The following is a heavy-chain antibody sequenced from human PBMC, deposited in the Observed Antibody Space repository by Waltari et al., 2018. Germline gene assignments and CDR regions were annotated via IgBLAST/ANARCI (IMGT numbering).Heavy chain of an antibody. J-gene: IGHJ4*02. CDR2: IYSGGST. CDR3: ATSPGGGGF. CDR1: GFTVRNNY. V-gene: IGHV3-66*01. Sequence: EVQLVESGGGLVQPGEYLRLSCAASGFTVRNNYMSWVRQAPGKGLEGVSVIYSGGSTQYADSLKGRFTITRDSSKNTLYLQMNSLRVEDTAVYYCATSPGGGGFWGQGTLVTVSS. D-gene: IGHD2-21*01.